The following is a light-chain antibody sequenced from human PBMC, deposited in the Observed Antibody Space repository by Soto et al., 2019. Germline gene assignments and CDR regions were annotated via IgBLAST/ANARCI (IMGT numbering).Light chain of an antibody. V-gene: IGLV2-14*01. CDR3: SSYTSRSTLDYV. Sequence: QSVLTQPASVSGSPGQSITISCPGTSSDVGGYNYVSWYQQHPGKAPKLMIYEVSNRPSGVSNRFSGSKSGNTASLTISGLQAEDEADYYCSSYTSRSTLDYVFGSGTKVTLL. CDR2: EVS. J-gene: IGLJ1*01. CDR1: SSDVGGYNY.